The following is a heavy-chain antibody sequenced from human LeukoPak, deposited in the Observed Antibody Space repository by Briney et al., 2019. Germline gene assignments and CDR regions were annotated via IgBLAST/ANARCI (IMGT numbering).Heavy chain of an antibody. Sequence: SETLSLTCTVSGGSISSSSYYWGWIRQPPGKGLEWIGSIYYSGSTYYNPSLKSRVTISVDTSKNQFSLKLSSVTAADTAVYYCARGLVGPQYYYCYMDVWGKGTTVTVSS. CDR3: ARGLVGPQYYYCYMDV. CDR2: IYYSGST. D-gene: IGHD3/OR15-3a*01. J-gene: IGHJ6*03. V-gene: IGHV4-39*01. CDR1: GGSISSSSYY.